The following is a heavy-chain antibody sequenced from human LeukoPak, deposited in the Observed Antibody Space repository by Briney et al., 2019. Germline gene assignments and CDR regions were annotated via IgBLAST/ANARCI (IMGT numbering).Heavy chain of an antibody. J-gene: IGHJ4*02. D-gene: IGHD3-22*01. CDR3: ARGDSSGTPYYFDY. CDR1: GGSISSSNYY. V-gene: IGHV4-39*01. Sequence: SETLSLTCTVSGGSISSSNYYWDWIRQPPGKGLEWIGSIYYSGSTYYNPSLKSRVTISVDTSKNQFSLKLSSVTAADTAVYYCARGDSSGTPYYFDYWGQGTLVTVSS. CDR2: IYYSGST.